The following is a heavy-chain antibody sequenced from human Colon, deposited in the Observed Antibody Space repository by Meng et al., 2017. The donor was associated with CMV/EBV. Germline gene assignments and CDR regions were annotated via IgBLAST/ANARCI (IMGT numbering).Heavy chain of an antibody. CDR1: GFTFSDFY. V-gene: IGHV3-11*06. J-gene: IGHJ4*02. CDR2: IGPSSTDT. D-gene: IGHD1-26*01. Sequence: QVDQVEVGATFVKPGGSLRVSCAASGFTFSDFYMGWIRQAPGKGPEWIAYIGPSSTDTFYGDSVKGRFIVSRDNSKNSLYLQMSSLRVEDTAVYYCARGCGGSYSELDYWGQGTLVTVSS. CDR3: ARGCGGSYSELDY.